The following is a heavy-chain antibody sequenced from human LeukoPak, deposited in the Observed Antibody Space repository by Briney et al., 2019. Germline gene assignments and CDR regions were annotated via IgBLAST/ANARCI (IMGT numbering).Heavy chain of an antibody. D-gene: IGHD2-2*01. J-gene: IGHJ3*02. V-gene: IGHV1-18*01. CDR1: GYTFTSYG. CDR2: ISAYNGNT. CDR3: ARGISTSSTSCCDLGAFDI. Sequence: ASVKVSCKASGYTFTSYGFSWVRQAPGQGLEWMGWISAYNGNTNYAQKLQGRVTMTTDTSTSTAYMELRSLRSDDTAVYYCARGISTSSTSCCDLGAFDIWGQGTMVTVSS.